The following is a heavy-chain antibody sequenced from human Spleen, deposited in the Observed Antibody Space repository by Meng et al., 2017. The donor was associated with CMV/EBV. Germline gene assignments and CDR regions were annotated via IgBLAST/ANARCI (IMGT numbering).Heavy chain of an antibody. V-gene: IGHV3-23*01. Sequence: GESLKISCAVSGFTFSSYAMNWVRQAPGKGLEWVSGINDRSGDVTDYANSVKGRFTISRDNSKNTLYLQMNNLRAEDTAVYYCARVEALYYFDSWGQGTLVTVSS. CDR3: ARVEALYYFDS. J-gene: IGHJ4*02. CDR1: GFTFSSYA. CDR2: INDRSGDVT.